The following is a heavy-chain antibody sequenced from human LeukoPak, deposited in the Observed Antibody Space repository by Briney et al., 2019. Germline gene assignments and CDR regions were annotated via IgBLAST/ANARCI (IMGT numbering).Heavy chain of an antibody. CDR3: ARDVLEEWELLLPYFDY. Sequence: SETLSLTCTVSGGSISSSSYYWGWIRQPPGKGLEWIGSIYYSGSTYYNPSLKSRVTISVDTSKNQFSLKLSSVTAADTAVYYCARDVLEEWELLLPYFDYWGQGTLVTVSS. CDR2: IYYSGST. D-gene: IGHD1-26*01. CDR1: GGSISSSSYY. J-gene: IGHJ4*02. V-gene: IGHV4-39*07.